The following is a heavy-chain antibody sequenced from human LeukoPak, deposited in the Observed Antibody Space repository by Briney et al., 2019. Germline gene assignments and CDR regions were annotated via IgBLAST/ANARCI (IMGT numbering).Heavy chain of an antibody. CDR1: GYTFTSYA. CDR3: ARGSSEEMATIAY. D-gene: IGHD5-24*01. J-gene: IGHJ4*02. Sequence: VASVKVSCKASGYTFTSYAINWVRQATGQGLEWMGWMNPSNGNTGFAQKFQGRLTMTRSTSISTAYMELSSLRSEDTAVYFCARGSSEEMATIAYWGQGTLVTVSS. CDR2: MNPSNGNT. V-gene: IGHV1-8*01.